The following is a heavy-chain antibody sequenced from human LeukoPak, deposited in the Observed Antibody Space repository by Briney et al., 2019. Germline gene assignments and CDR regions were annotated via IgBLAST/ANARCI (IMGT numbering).Heavy chain of an antibody. CDR2: INHSGST. J-gene: IGHJ6*03. D-gene: IGHD3-10*01. CDR3: ARDSRYYGSGLMDV. Sequence: SETLSLTCAVYGGSFSGYYWSWIRQPPGKGLEWIGEINHSGSTNYNPSLKSRVPISVDTSKNQLSLKLSSVTAADTAVYYCARDSRYYGSGLMDVWGKGTTVTISS. CDR1: GGSFSGYY. V-gene: IGHV4-34*01.